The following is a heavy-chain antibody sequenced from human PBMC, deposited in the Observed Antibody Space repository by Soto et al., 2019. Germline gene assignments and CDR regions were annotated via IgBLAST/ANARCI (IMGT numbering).Heavy chain of an antibody. CDR2: IIPIFGTA. CDR3: ARILAIFGVVTAPYYYYGMDV. V-gene: IGHV1-69*13. J-gene: IGHJ6*02. CDR1: GGTFSSYA. D-gene: IGHD3-3*01. Sequence: ASVKVSCKASGGTFSSYAISWVRQAPGQGLEWMGGIIPIFGTANYAQKFQGRVTITADESTSTAYMELSSLRSEDTAVYYCARILAIFGVVTAPYYYYGMDVWGQGTTVTVSS.